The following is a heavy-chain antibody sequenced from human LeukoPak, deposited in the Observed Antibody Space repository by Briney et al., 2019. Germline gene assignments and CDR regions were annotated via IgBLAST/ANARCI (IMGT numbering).Heavy chain of an antibody. CDR1: GFTFSSYA. Sequence: GGSLRLSCGASGFTFSSYAMHWVRQAPGKGLEWVSVISLDGSSKYYADSVKGRFTISRDHSQNTLSLQMSSLRPEDTAVYYCARDWGNRYSSSWFDYWGQGTLVTVSS. J-gene: IGHJ4*02. CDR3: ARDWGNRYSSSWFDY. D-gene: IGHD6-13*01. V-gene: IGHV3-30-3*01. CDR2: ISLDGSSK.